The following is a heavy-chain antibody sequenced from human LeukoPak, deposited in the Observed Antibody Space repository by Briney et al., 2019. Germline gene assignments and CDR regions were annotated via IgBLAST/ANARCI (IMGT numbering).Heavy chain of an antibody. Sequence: SETLSLTCTVSGDSISSYYWSWIRQPPGKGLEWIGYIYYSGSTNYNPSLKSRVTISVDTSKNQFSLKLSSVTAADTAVYYCARDPRGPTTYDSSARDSLDYWGQGTLVTVSS. CDR3: ARDPRGPTTYDSSARDSLDY. V-gene: IGHV4-59*01. J-gene: IGHJ4*02. D-gene: IGHD3-22*01. CDR2: IYYSGST. CDR1: GDSISSYY.